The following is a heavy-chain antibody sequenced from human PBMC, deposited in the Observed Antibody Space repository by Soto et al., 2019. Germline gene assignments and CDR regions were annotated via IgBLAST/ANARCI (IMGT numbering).Heavy chain of an antibody. Sequence: GASVKVSCKASGGTFSSYAISWVRQAPGQGLEWMGGIIPIFGTANYAQKFQGRVTITADESTSTAYMELSSLSSEDTAVYYCASQLYDYYDSSGLGNSYYYGMDVWGQGTTVTVSS. CDR3: ASQLYDYYDSSGLGNSYYYGMDV. D-gene: IGHD3-22*01. CDR1: GGTFSSYA. CDR2: IIPIFGTA. J-gene: IGHJ6*02. V-gene: IGHV1-69*13.